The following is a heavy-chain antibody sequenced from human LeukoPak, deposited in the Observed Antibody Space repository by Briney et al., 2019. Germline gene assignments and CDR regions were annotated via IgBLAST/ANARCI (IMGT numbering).Heavy chain of an antibody. CDR3: SSWGSTPGVSSDDY. CDR1: GFPFSSYS. CDR2: IKSKTDGGTT. J-gene: IGHJ4*02. D-gene: IGHD6-6*01. Sequence: GGSLRLSCAASGFPFSSYSMTWVRQAPGKGLEWVGRIKSKTDGGTTEYAAPVKGRFTISRDDSKNTLYLQMNSLKTEDTAMYYCSSWGSTPGVSSDDYWGQGTLVTVSS. V-gene: IGHV3-15*01.